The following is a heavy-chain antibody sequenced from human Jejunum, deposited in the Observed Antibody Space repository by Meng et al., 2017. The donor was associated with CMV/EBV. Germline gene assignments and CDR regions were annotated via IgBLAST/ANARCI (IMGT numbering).Heavy chain of an antibody. CDR2: IYGGGSTK. J-gene: IGHJ4*02. CDR1: GFVFSGDS. CDR3: AKDTVPDSRFNFDH. D-gene: IGHD2-21*02. Sequence: GFVFSGDSMNWVRLAPGKGLEWVSIIYGGGSTKIYADSVKGRFTISRDDSKNMLYLQMDSLRVEDTALYFCAKDTVPDSRFNFDHWGRGTLVTVSS. V-gene: IGHV3-23*03.